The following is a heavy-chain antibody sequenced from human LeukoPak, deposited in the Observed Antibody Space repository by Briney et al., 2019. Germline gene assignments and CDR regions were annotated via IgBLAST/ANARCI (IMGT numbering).Heavy chain of an antibody. V-gene: IGHV3-21*01. Sequence: GGSLRLSCAASGFTFSTYTMNWVRQAPGKGLEWVSSISSSGSNIYYADSVKGRFTISRDNAMNSVYLQMNSLRVEDTAVYYCARGYQRPDYWGQGTLITVSS. J-gene: IGHJ4*02. CDR1: GFTFSTYT. CDR3: ARGYQRPDY. CDR2: ISSSGSNI. D-gene: IGHD2-2*01.